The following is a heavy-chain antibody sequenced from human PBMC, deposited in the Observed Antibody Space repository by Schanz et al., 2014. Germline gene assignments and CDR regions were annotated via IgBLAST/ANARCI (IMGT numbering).Heavy chain of an antibody. CDR1: GFTFNNYG. CDR3: VKDPDKYNWNDVEGMDV. V-gene: IGHV3-33*06. D-gene: IGHD1-1*01. CDR2: IWYDGSNK. Sequence: QVQLVESGGDVVQPGRSLRLSCAASGFTFNNYGMHWVRQAPGKGLEWVAIIWYDGSNKYYADSVKGRFTISRDNSKNTLYLQMKSLRVEDTAVYYCVKDPDKYNWNDVEGMDVWGPGTTVTVSS. J-gene: IGHJ6*01.